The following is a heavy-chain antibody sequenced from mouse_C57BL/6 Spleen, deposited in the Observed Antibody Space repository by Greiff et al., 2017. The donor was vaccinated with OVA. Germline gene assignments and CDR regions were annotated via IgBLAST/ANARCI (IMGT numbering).Heavy chain of an antibody. D-gene: IGHD1-1*01. J-gene: IGHJ3*01. Sequence: VQLQQSGPVLVKPGASVKMSCKASGYTFTDYYMNWVKQSHGKSLEWIGVINPYNGGTSYNQKFKGKATLTVDKSSSTAYMELNSLTSEDSAVYYCALYGSSSFAYWGQGTLVTVSA. CDR2: INPYNGGT. V-gene: IGHV1-19*01. CDR3: ALYGSSSFAY. CDR1: GYTFTDYY.